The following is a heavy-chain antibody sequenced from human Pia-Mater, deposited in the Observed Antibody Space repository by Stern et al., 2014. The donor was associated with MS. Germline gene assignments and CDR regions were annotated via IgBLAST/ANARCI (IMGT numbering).Heavy chain of an antibody. D-gene: IGHD5-18*01. Sequence: EVQLVESGGGLVKPGGSLRLSCAASGFPFSNAWMTWVLQAPGKGLDWVSRIKSETDGGTTDYAAPVKGRFTISRDDSKNTLYLQMNSLKTEDTAVYYCTTHKGYPDYWGQGTLVTVSS. CDR1: GFPFSNAW. CDR3: TTHKGYPDY. V-gene: IGHV3-15*01. CDR2: IKSETDGGTT. J-gene: IGHJ4*02.